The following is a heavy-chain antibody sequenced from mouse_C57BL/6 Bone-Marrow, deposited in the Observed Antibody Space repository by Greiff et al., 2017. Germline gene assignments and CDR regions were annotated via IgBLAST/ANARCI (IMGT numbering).Heavy chain of an antibody. CDR2: IYWDDDK. Sequence: QVTLKVCGPGILQSSQTLSLTCSFSGFSLSTSGMGVSWLRQPSGKGLEWLVHIYWDDDKRYNPSLKSRRTISKDTSRNQVFLKITSVDTADTATYYCARRGVYYDYDEKDFDVWGTGTTVTVSS. J-gene: IGHJ1*03. CDR3: ARRGVYYDYDEKDFDV. CDR1: GFSLSTSGMG. D-gene: IGHD2-4*01. V-gene: IGHV8-12*01.